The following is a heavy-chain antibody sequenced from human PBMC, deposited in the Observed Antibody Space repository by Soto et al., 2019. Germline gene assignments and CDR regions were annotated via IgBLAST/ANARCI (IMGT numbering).Heavy chain of an antibody. J-gene: IGHJ6*02. CDR2: ISAYNGNT. D-gene: IGHD6-6*01. CDR3: ARDRGSSPTYGMDV. V-gene: IGHV1-18*01. Sequence: GASEKVSCKASGYTFTSYGISWVRQAPGQGLEWMGWISAYNGNTNYAQKLQGRVTMTTDTSTSTAYMELRSLRSDDTAVYYCARDRGSSPTYGMDVWGQGTTVTVSS. CDR1: GYTFTSYG.